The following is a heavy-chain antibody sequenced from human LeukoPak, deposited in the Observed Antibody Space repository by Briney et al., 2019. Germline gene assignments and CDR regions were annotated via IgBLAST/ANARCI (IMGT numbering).Heavy chain of an antibody. CDR2: ISGSGGSS. CDR1: GFTFDDYA. Sequence: PGGSLRLSCAASGFTFDDYAMHWVRQAPGKGLEWVSAISGSGGSSYYADSVKGRFTISRDNAKNTLYLQMNSLRAEDTAVYYCARETSLLYNPGSGNDYLNWFDPWGQGTLVTVSS. D-gene: IGHD3-10*01. J-gene: IGHJ5*02. CDR3: ARETSLLYNPGSGNDYLNWFDP. V-gene: IGHV3-23*01.